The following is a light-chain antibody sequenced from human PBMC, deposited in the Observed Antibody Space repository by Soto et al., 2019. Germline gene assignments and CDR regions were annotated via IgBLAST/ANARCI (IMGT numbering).Light chain of an antibody. CDR3: SSYTTTTRL. CDR2: EVS. V-gene: IGLV2-14*01. CDR1: SSDIGSNNY. Sequence: QSALTQPASVSGSPGQSITISCTGTSSDIGSNNYVSWYQQRPGKAPTLIIYEVSNRPSGVSPHFSGSKSGNTASLTISGLLPEDEDEYCCSSYTTTTRLFGGGTKLTVL. J-gene: IGLJ3*02.